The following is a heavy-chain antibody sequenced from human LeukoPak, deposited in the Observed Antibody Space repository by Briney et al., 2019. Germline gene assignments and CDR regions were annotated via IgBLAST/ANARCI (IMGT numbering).Heavy chain of an antibody. J-gene: IGHJ5*02. D-gene: IGHD2-2*01. V-gene: IGHV4-59*01. CDR1: GGSISAYY. CDR3: ARGGTSWFDP. Sequence: SETLSLTCTVSGGSISAYYWSWIRQPPGKGLEWIGNLYYSGSTKYNPSLKSRVTISVDTSKSQFSLNLSSVTAADTAVYYCARGGTSWFDPWGQGTLVTVSS. CDR2: LYYSGST.